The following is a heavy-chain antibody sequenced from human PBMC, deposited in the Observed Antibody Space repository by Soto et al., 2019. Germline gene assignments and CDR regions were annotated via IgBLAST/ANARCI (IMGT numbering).Heavy chain of an antibody. J-gene: IGHJ6*02. CDR3: ARATYTSGGSPTFAMDV. CDR2: INGGNGYA. Sequence: ASVKVSCKASGYTFSSNAIHWVRQAPGQELEWMGWINGGNGYAKYSQNFQGRVTLTRDTSASTTYMELSSLRSEDTAIFYCARATYTSGGSPTFAMDVWGQGTTVTAP. D-gene: IGHD3-10*01. V-gene: IGHV1-3*01. CDR1: GYTFSSNA.